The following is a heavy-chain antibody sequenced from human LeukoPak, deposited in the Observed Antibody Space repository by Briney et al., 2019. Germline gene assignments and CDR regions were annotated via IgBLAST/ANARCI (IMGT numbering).Heavy chain of an antibody. CDR1: GFTFSSYE. CDR3: ARGRIEPWFDP. J-gene: IGHJ5*02. Sequence: GGSLRLSCAASGFTFSSYEMNWVRQAPGKGLEWVSYISSSGSTIYYADSVKGRFTISRDNAKNSLYLQMNSLRAEDTAVYYCARGRIEPWFDPWGQGTLVTVSS. V-gene: IGHV3-48*03. CDR2: ISSSGSTI. D-gene: IGHD1-26*01.